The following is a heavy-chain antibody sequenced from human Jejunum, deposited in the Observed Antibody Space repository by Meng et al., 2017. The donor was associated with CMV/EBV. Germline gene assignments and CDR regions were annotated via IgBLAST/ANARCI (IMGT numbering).Heavy chain of an antibody. CDR3: ARSRSSSQYTDY. D-gene: IGHD6-13*01. J-gene: IGHJ4*02. CDR1: GYSISSGYS. Sequence: VSGYSISSGYSWDWIRQAPGKGLEWIGYVFHSGATYYNPSLKSRFTISVDTSRNQFALKVTSVTAADTAVYYCARSRSSSQYTDYWGQGKMVTVSS. CDR2: VFHSGAT. V-gene: IGHV4-38-2*01.